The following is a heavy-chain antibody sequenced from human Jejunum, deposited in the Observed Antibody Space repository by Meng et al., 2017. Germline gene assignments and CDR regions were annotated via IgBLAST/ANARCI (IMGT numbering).Heavy chain of an antibody. V-gene: IGHV4-4*02. CDR3: AREWSGSFRHFDY. J-gene: IGHJ4*02. CDR1: WGSISSSDW. D-gene: IGHD3-16*02. CDR2: IHHSGST. Sequence: VRVRWSGPGLRKPSGTRSLICCVSWGSISSSDWWSWVRQPPGKGLEWIGEIHHSGSTNYNPSLKSRVTISVDKSKNQFSLKLSSVTAADTAVYYCAREWSGSFRHFDYWGQGTLVTVSS.